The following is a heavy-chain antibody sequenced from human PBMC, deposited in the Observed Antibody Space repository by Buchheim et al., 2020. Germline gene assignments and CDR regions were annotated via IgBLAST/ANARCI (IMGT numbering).Heavy chain of an antibody. CDR3: VRHLAADDAFEI. CDR2: IHPSDSDA. J-gene: IGHJ3*02. V-gene: IGHV5-51*01. Sequence: EVQLVQSGAEVKKPGESLRISCKGSGFSFISYWIGWVRQTPGQGLEWMVIIHPSDSDARYSPSFQGQVTFSADKSVSTAYLQWSSLRATDTAIYYCVRHLAADDAFEIWGQGT. CDR1: GFSFISYW. D-gene: IGHD6-13*01.